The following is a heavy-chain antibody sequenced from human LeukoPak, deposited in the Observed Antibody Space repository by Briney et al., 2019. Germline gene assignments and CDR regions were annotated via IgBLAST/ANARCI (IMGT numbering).Heavy chain of an antibody. J-gene: IGHJ4*02. CDR2: ISSSGSTI. CDR1: GFTFSSYE. CDR3: ARALGPIEH. Sequence: GGSLRLSCAASGFTFSSYEMNWVRQAPGKGLEWVSYISSSGSTIYYADSVKGRFTISRDNAKNSLYLQMNSLRVEDNGVYYCARALGPIEHWGRGTLVTVSS. D-gene: IGHD3-10*01. V-gene: IGHV3-48*03.